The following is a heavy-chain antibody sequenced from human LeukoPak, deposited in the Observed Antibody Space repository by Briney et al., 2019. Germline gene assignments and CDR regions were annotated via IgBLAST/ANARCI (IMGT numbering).Heavy chain of an antibody. CDR3: AREPTMIVVVDY. CDR1: GGSISSGSHW. V-gene: IGHV4-61*02. CDR2: ISASGST. D-gene: IGHD3-22*01. Sequence: PSETLSLTCTVSGGSISSGSHWWTWVRQPAGKGLEWIRRISASGSTNYNPSLKSRVTISVDTSKNQFSLKLSSVTAADTAVYYCAREPTMIVVVDYWGQGTLVTVSS. J-gene: IGHJ4*02.